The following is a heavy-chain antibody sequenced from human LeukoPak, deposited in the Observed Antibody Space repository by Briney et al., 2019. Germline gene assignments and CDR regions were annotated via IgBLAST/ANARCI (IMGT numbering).Heavy chain of an antibody. CDR1: GGSFRGYY. CDR2: INHSGST. Sequence: SETLSLTCAVYGGSFRGYYWSWIRQPPGKGLEWIGEINHSGSTNYNPSLKSRVTISVDTSKNQFSLKLSSVTAADTAVYYCAREDQLLSSPYFDYWGQGTLVTVSS. CDR3: AREDQLLSSPYFDY. J-gene: IGHJ4*02. D-gene: IGHD2-2*01. V-gene: IGHV4-34*01.